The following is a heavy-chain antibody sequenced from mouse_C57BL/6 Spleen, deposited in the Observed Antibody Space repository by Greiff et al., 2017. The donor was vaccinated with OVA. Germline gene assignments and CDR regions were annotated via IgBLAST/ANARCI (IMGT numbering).Heavy chain of an antibody. CDR1: GYTFTSYW. CDR3: ASGKRYFDV. Sequence: QVQLKEPGAELVKPGASVKMSCKASGYTFTSYWITWVKQRPGQGLEWIGDIYPGSGSTNYNEKFKSKATLTVDTSSSTAYMQLSSLTSEDSAVYYCASGKRYFDVWGTGTTVTVSS. CDR2: IYPGSGST. J-gene: IGHJ1*03. D-gene: IGHD4-1*01. V-gene: IGHV1-55*01.